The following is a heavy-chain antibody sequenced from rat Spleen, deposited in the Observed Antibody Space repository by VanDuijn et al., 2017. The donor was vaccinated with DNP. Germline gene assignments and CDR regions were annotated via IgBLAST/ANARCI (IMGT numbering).Heavy chain of an antibody. D-gene: IGHD1-11*01. CDR3: TTERDYGGYYFDY. CDR2: ISATGGTT. Sequence: EVQLVESGGGLVQPGRSLKLSCAASGFTFSVYGMAWVRQAPKKGLEWVASISATGGTTYYRDSVKGRFTISRDNAKSTLYLQMDSLRSEDTATYYCTTERDYGGYYFDYWGQGVMVTVSS. V-gene: IGHV5-19*01. J-gene: IGHJ2*01. CDR1: GFTFSVYG.